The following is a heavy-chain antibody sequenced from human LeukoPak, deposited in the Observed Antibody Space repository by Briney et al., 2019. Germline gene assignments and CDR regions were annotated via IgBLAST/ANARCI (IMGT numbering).Heavy chain of an antibody. J-gene: IGHJ6*02. V-gene: IGHV1-69*13. CDR3: ARSGSSSTSPEVDPYYYYGMDV. CDR1: GGTFSSYA. D-gene: IGHD2-2*01. Sequence: GASVKVSCKASGGTFSSYAISWVRQAPGQGLEWMGGIIPIFGTANYAQKLQGRVTITADESTSTAYMELSSLRSEDTAVYYCARSGSSSTSPEVDPYYYYGMDVWGQGTTVTVSS. CDR2: IIPIFGTA.